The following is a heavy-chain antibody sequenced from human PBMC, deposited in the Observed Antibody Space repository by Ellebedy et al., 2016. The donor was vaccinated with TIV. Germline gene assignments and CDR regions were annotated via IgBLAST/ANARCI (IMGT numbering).Heavy chain of an antibody. CDR2: IYYSGST. CDR1: GGSISSGGYY. J-gene: IGHJ4*02. V-gene: IGHV4-31*03. CDR3: AREPNYGGKGAFDY. D-gene: IGHD4-23*01. Sequence: SETLSLXCTVSGGSISSGGYYWSWIRQHPGKGLEWIGYIYYSGSTYYNPSLKSRVTISVDTSKNQFSLKLSSVTAADTAVYYCAREPNYGGKGAFDYWGQGTLVTVSS.